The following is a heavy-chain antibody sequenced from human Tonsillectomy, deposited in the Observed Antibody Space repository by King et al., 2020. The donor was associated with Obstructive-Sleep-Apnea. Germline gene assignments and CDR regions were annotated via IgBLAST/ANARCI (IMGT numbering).Heavy chain of an antibody. V-gene: IGHV3-30*04. J-gene: IGHJ3*02. CDR1: GFTFSSYA. D-gene: IGHD1-26*01. Sequence: QLVQSGGGVVQPGRSLRLSCAASGFTFSSYAMHWVRQAPGKGLEWVAVISYDGSYKYYADSVKGRFTISRDNSKNTLYLQMNSLRAEDTAVYYCARGGSYDAFDIWGQGTMVTVSS. CDR3: ARGGSYDAFDI. CDR2: ISYDGSYK.